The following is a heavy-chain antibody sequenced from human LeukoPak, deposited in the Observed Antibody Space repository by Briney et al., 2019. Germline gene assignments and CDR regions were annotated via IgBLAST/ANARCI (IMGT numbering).Heavy chain of an antibody. D-gene: IGHD2-15*01. Sequence: PGGSLRLSCAASGFTFSSYWMSWVRQAPGKGLEWVANIKQDGSEKYYVDSVKGRFTISRDNAKNSLYLQMNSLRAEDTAVYYCARDGRYCSGGSCYPTYYFDYWGQGTLVTVSS. CDR1: GFTFSSYW. CDR2: IKQDGSEK. V-gene: IGHV3-7*01. J-gene: IGHJ4*02. CDR3: ARDGRYCSGGSCYPTYYFDY.